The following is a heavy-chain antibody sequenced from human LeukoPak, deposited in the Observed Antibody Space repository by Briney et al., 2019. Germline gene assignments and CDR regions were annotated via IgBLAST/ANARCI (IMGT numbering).Heavy chain of an antibody. V-gene: IGHV4-34*01. Sequence: SETLSLTCAVYGGSFSGYYWSWIRQPPGKGLEWIGEINHSGSTNYNPSLKSRVTISVDTSKNQFSLKLSSVTAADTAVYYCARHSDEPTGFDYWGQGTLVTVSS. CDR3: ARHSDEPTGFDY. D-gene: IGHD1-26*01. CDR2: INHSGST. J-gene: IGHJ4*02. CDR1: GGSFSGYY.